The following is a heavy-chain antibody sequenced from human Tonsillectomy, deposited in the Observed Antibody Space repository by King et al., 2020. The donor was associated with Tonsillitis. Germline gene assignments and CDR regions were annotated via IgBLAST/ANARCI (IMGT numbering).Heavy chain of an antibody. CDR3: ARVFGDYGFDY. CDR1: GGSFSGYY. Sequence: VQLQQWGAGLLKPSETLSLTCAVYGGSFSGYYWSWIRQPPGKGLEWIGEINHSGSTNYNPSLKGRVTISVDTSKNQFSLKLSSVTAADTAVYYCARVFGDYGFDYWGQGTLVTVSS. V-gene: IGHV4-34*01. CDR2: INHSGST. J-gene: IGHJ4*02. D-gene: IGHD4-17*01.